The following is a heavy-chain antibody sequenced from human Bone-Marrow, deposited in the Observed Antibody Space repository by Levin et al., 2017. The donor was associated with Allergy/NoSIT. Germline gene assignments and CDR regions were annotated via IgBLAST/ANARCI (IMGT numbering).Heavy chain of an antibody. V-gene: IGHV3-23*01. D-gene: IGHD3-22*01. CDR2: ISGSGFST. CDR3: AKGVGGDFISGYYYGDS. CDR1: GFTFSSYV. Sequence: ASVKVSCAASGFTFSSYVISWVRQAPGKGLEWVSAISGSGFSTYYADSVKGRFTISRDNSKSTLFLQMNSLRAEDTGVYYCAKGVGGDFISGYYYGDSWGQGTLVTVSS. J-gene: IGHJ4*02.